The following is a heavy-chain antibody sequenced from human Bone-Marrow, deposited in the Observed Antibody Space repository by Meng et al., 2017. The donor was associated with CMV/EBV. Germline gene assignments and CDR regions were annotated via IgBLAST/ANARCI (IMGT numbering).Heavy chain of an antibody. CDR2: ISAYNGNT. J-gene: IGHJ6*01. D-gene: IGHD3-16*01. V-gene: IGHV1-18*01. CDR1: GYTFTSYG. Sequence: ASVKVSCKASGYTFTSYGISWVRQAPGQGLEWMGWISAYNGNTNYAQKLQGRVTMTTDTSTSTAYMELRSRRSDDTAVDYCARAAGEYYYYYGMDVWGQGTTVTVSS. CDR3: ARAAGEYYYYYGMDV.